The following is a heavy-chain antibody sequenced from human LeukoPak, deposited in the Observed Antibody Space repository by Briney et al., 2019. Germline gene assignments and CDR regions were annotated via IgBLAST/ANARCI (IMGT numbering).Heavy chain of an antibody. CDR2: IYGGGST. CDR1: GFTVSSSY. V-gene: IGHV3-66*01. CDR3: AKDIQLST. J-gene: IGHJ3*01. Sequence: SGGSLRLSCAASGFTVSSSYMSWVRQAPGKGLEWVSVIYGGGSTYYADSVKGRFTISRDNSKNTLSLQMNSLRVEDTAIYYCAKDIQLSTWGLGTMVTVSS. D-gene: IGHD5-24*01.